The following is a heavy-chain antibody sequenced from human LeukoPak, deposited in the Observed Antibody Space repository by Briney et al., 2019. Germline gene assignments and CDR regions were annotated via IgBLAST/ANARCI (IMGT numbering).Heavy chain of an antibody. Sequence: SETLSLTCTVSGGSISSYYWSWIRQPAGKGLEWIGRIYTSGSTDYNPSLKSRVTMSVDTSKNQFSLKLSSVTAADTAVYYCARGLSSSWPYYFDHWGQGTLVTVPS. J-gene: IGHJ4*02. D-gene: IGHD6-13*01. CDR1: GGSISSYY. CDR2: IYTSGST. V-gene: IGHV4-4*07. CDR3: ARGLSSSWPYYFDH.